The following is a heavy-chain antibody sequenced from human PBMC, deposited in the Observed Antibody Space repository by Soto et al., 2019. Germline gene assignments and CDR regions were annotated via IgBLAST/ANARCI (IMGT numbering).Heavy chain of an antibody. V-gene: IGHV1-46*01. CDR3: ARGGGTLDY. Sequence: QAQMVQSGAEVKKSGASVELSCKASGYTFIAYSVYWVRQAPVQGLEYMGIINTRDGTTIYAQKFQGSATMTRATSTSTVYMELSSLRSEDTALYYCARGGGTLDYWGQGTLVTVSS. CDR1: GYTFIAYS. J-gene: IGHJ4*02. CDR2: INTRDGTT.